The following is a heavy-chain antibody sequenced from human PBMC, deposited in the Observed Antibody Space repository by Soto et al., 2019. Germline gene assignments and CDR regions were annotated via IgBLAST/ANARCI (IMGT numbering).Heavy chain of an antibody. J-gene: IGHJ6*02. CDR1: GGSISSYY. CDR3: ARYNSNYYYGMDV. V-gene: IGHV4-59*01. Sequence: QVQLQESGPGLVKPSETLSLTCTVSGGSISSYYWSWIRQPPGKGLEWIGYIYYSGITNYNPSLKSRVTISVDSSKTQFSPKLSSVTAADTAVYYCARYNSNYYYGMDVWGQGTTVTVS. D-gene: IGHD1-20*01. CDR2: IYYSGIT.